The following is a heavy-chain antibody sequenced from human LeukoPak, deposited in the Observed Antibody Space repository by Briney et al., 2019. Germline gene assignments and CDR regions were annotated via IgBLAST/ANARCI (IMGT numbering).Heavy chain of an antibody. CDR3: AREAGSADH. CDR2: ISASSGTI. Sequence: AGGSLRLSCSASGFAFSSYGMNWVRQAPGKGLEWVSYISASSGTIFYADSVKGRFTVSRDNAKNSLYLQMNSLRAEDTGVYYCAREAGSADHWGQGTLVTVSS. CDR1: GFAFSSYG. D-gene: IGHD6-25*01. J-gene: IGHJ4*02. V-gene: IGHV3-48*01.